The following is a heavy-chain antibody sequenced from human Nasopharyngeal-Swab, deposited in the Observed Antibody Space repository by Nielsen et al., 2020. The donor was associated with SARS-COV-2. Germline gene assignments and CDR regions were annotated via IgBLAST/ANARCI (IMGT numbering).Heavy chain of an antibody. Sequence: GESLKISCAASGFTFSSYSMNWVRQAPGKGLEWVSSISSSSSYIYYADSVKGRFTISGDNAKNSLYLQMNSLRAEDTAVYYCARVRGSMDHDAFDIWGQGTMATVSS. J-gene: IGHJ3*02. CDR2: ISSSSSYI. D-gene: IGHD3-10*01. CDR3: ARVRGSMDHDAFDI. CDR1: GFTFSSYS. V-gene: IGHV3-21*01.